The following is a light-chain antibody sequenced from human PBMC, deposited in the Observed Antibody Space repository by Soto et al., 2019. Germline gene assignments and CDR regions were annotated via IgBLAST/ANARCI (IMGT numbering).Light chain of an antibody. Sequence: DIQLTQSPSFLSASVGDRVTITCRASQDISNYFGWHQQRPGKAPKLLIYAASTLQSGVPSRFSGSGSGTEFTLTIRSLQPEDSATYSCQQLNSYPLTFGGGTTVDSK. CDR3: QQLNSYPLT. J-gene: IGKJ4*01. CDR1: QDISNY. CDR2: AAS. V-gene: IGKV1-9*01.